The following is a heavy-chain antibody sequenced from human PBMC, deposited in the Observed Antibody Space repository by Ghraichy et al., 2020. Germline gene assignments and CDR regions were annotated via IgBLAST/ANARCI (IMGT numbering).Heavy chain of an antibody. V-gene: IGHV3-7*01. CDR1: GFIFSIYC. D-gene: IGHD6-19*01. Sequence: GGSLRLSCAASGFIFSIYCMRLVRQAPGKGLEWVANIKKDGSEKYYVDSVKGRFTISRDNAKNSLYLQMNSLRAEDTAVYYCARDLGSGWYFDYWGQGTLVTVSS. CDR3: ARDLGSGWYFDY. J-gene: IGHJ4*02. CDR2: IKKDGSEK.